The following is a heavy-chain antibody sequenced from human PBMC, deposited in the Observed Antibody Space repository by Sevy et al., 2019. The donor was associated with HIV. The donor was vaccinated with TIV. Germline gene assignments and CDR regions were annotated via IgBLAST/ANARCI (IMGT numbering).Heavy chain of an antibody. D-gene: IGHD4-17*01. CDR1: GFTFRSYA. V-gene: IGHV3-23*01. CDR2: ISGPGALT. CDR3: AKGDEPAADYADYVPNAFDI. Sequence: GVSLRLSCAVSGFTFRSYAMSWVRQAPGKGLEWVSSISGPGALTYYAESVKGRFTISRDNSKNTLFLQMNSLRAEDTALYYCAKGDEPAADYADYVPNAFDIWGQGTMVTVSS. J-gene: IGHJ3*02.